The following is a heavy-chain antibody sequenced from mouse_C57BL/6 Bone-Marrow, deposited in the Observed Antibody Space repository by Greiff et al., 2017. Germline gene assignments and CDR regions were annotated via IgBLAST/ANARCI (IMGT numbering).Heavy chain of an antibody. CDR3: ARDPWYYAMDD. CDR2: ISDGGSYT. Sequence: EVQLVESGGGLVKPGGSLTLSCAASGFTFSSYAMSWVRQTPEKRLEWVATISDGGSYTYYPDNVKGRFTISRDKDKNNLYLQMSHLKSEDTAMYYCARDPWYYAMDDWGQGTSVTVSS. V-gene: IGHV5-4*01. J-gene: IGHJ4*01. CDR1: GFTFSSYA.